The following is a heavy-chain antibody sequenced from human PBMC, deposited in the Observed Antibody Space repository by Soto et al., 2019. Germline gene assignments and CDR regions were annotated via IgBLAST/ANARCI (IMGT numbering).Heavy chain of an antibody. V-gene: IGHV3-9*01. CDR3: AKDSRAGDYYYYYMDV. J-gene: IGHJ6*03. CDR2: ISWNSGSI. Sequence: GGSLRLSCAASGFTFDDHAMHWVRQAPGKGLEWVSGISWNSGSIGYADSVKGRFTISRDNAKNSLYLQMNSLRAEDTALYYCAKDSRAGDYYYYYMDVWGKGTTVTVSS. CDR1: GFTFDDHA. D-gene: IGHD1-26*01.